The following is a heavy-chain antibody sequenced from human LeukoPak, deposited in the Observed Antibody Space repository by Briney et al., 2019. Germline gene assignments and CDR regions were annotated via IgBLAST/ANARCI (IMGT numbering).Heavy chain of an antibody. CDR2: INHSGST. V-gene: IGHV4-39*07. CDR3: ARDGSYYYGSGSYYKAHSFRF. Sequence: PSETLSLTCNVSGGSISSSGYYWGWIRQPPGKGLEWIGEINHSGSTNYNPSLKSRVTISVDTSKNQFSLKLSSVTAADTAVYYCARDGSYYYGSGSYYKAHSFRFWGQGTMVTVSS. CDR1: GGSISSSGYY. D-gene: IGHD3-10*01. J-gene: IGHJ3*01.